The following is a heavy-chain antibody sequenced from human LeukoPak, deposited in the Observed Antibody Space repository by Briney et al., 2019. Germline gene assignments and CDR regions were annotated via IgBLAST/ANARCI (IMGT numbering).Heavy chain of an antibody. J-gene: IGHJ3*02. Sequence: SQTLSLTCTVSGGSISSSSYYWGWIRQPPGKGLEWIGSVYYSESTYDNPSLKSRVTISVDTSKNQFSLKLNSVTAADTAVYYCAAGRLLSSGYAFDIWGQGTMVTVSA. V-gene: IGHV4-39*07. CDR1: GGSISSSSYY. D-gene: IGHD6-19*01. CDR2: VYYSEST. CDR3: AAGRLLSSGYAFDI.